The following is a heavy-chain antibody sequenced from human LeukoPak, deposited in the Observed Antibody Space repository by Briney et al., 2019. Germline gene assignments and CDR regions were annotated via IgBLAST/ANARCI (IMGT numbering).Heavy chain of an antibody. CDR3: ARSLWFGELLPDY. CDR1: GGSISSGSYY. Sequence: PSETLSLTCTVSGGSISSGSYYWSWIRQPDGKGLEWIGRIYTSGSTNYNPSLKSRVTISVDTSKNQFSLKLSSVTAADTAVYYCARSLWFGELLPDYWGQGTLVTVSS. V-gene: IGHV4-61*02. CDR2: IYTSGST. J-gene: IGHJ4*02. D-gene: IGHD3-10*01.